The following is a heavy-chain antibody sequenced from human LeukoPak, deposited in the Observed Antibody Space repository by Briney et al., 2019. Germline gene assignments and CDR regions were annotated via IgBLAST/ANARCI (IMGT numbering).Heavy chain of an antibody. CDR1: GFTFSNYA. V-gene: IGHV3-23*01. CDR3: ARVGIAYYYDSSGYYTDF. CDR2: ISGSGGST. Sequence: GGSLRLSCAASGFTFSNYAMSWVRQAPGKGLEWVSVISGSGGSTYYADSVKGRFTISRDNSKNTLYLQMNSLRAEDTAVYYCARVGIAYYYDSSGYYTDFWGQGTLVTVSS. D-gene: IGHD3-22*01. J-gene: IGHJ4*02.